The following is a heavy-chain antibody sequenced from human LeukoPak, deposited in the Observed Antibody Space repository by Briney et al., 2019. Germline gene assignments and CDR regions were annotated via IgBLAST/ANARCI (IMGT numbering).Heavy chain of an antibody. V-gene: IGHV1-18*01. CDR1: GYTFGSYC. D-gene: IGHD3-10*01. CDR3: AKDYSGSGSVHFEH. Sequence: ASVKVSCKASGYTFGSYCVSWVRQAPGQGLEWMGWISGYNGNTNLAQKFQGRVSLTTDTSATTAYMEQRSLTSDDTAVYYCAKDYSGSGSVHFEHWGQGTLVTVSS. J-gene: IGHJ4*02. CDR2: ISGYNGNT.